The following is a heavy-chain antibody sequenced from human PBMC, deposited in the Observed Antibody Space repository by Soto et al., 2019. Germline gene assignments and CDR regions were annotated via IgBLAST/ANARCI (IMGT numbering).Heavy chain of an antibody. CDR3: ARHGVSYLEAEVVAEIDY. D-gene: IGHD2-15*01. CDR2: IYPGDSDT. Sequence: GESLKISCKGSGYSFTSYWIGWVRQMPGKGLEWMGIIYPGDSDTRYSPSFQGQVTISADKSISTAYLQWSSLKASDTAMYYCARHGVSYLEAEVVAEIDYWGQGTLVTVSS. CDR1: GYSFTSYW. J-gene: IGHJ4*02. V-gene: IGHV5-51*01.